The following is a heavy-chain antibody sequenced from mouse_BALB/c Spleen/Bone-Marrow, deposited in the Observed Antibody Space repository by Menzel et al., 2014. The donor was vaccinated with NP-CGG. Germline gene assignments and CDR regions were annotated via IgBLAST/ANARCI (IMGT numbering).Heavy chain of an antibody. V-gene: IGHV1S135*01. D-gene: IGHD1-1*01. CDR3: ARLGTTVVPDY. CDR2: IDPYSGGT. J-gene: IGHJ2*01. Sequence: EVQLQQSGPELVKPGASVKVSCKASGYAFTSYNMYWVKQSREKSLEWIGYIDPYSGGTNYNQKFKGKATLTVDKSSSTAYMYLNSLTSEDSAVYYCARLGTTVVPDYWGQGTTLTVSS. CDR1: GYAFTSYN.